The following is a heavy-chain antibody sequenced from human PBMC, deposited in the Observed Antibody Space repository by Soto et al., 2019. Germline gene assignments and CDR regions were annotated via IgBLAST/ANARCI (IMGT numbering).Heavy chain of an antibody. CDR3: ARGRYWDY. D-gene: IGHD2-8*02. CDR2: ISAHNGNT. Sequence: QVHLVQSGAEVKKPGASVKVSCKGSGYAFTTYGITWVRQAPGQGLEWMGWISAHNGNTNYAQKLQGRVTVTRDTSTSTAYRELRRLRSDDTAVYYCARGRYWDYWGQGALVTVSS. V-gene: IGHV1-18*01. J-gene: IGHJ4*02. CDR1: GYAFTTYG.